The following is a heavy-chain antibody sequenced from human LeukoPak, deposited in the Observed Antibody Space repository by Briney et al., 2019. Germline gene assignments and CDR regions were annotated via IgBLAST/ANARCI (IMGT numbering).Heavy chain of an antibody. V-gene: IGHV3-23*01. J-gene: IGHJ4*02. D-gene: IGHD3-3*01. CDR3: AKDHKLYDFWSGYSSGFDY. Sequence: QPGGSLRLSCVASAFTFSSYAMSWVRQAPWKGLEWVSSLSARGDTPHYAESVKGRFTISRDNSKNTLYLQVDSLRVEDTAVYYCAKDHKLYDFWSGYSSGFDYWGQGTLVTVSS. CDR2: LSARGDTP. CDR1: AFTFSSYA.